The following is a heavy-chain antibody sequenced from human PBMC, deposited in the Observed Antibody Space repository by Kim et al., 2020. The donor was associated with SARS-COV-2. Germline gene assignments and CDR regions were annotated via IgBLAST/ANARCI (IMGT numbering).Heavy chain of an antibody. CDR2: IYYSGNT. J-gene: IGHJ4*02. V-gene: IGHV4-39*01. D-gene: IGHD5-12*01. CDR3: ARRVESVATTLWRFDS. CDR1: GGSISSSSYY. Sequence: SETLSLTCTVSGGSISSSSYYWGWIRQPPGKGLEWFGSIYYSGNTYYNPSLKSRVTISVDTSKNQFSLKLSSVTAADTAVYYCARRVESVATTLWRFDSWGQGTLVTVSS.